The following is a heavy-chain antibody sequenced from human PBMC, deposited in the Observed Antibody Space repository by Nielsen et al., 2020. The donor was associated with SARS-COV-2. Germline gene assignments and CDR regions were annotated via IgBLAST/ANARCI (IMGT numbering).Heavy chain of an antibody. CDR3: ARDSGGYYDSWSGYLYN. J-gene: IGHJ4*02. D-gene: IGHD3-3*01. CDR1: GGSISSGGYY. V-gene: IGHV4-31*03. Sequence: SETLSLTCSVSGGSISSGGYYWSWIRQFPGRGLEWIGYIYNGGSSYYNPSLKSRLSISADTSKNQFSLRLSSVTAADTAVYYCARDSGGYYDSWSGYLYNWGLGTLVTVSS. CDR2: IYNGGSS.